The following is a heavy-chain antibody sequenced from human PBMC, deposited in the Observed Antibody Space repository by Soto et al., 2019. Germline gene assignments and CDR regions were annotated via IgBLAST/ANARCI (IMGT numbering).Heavy chain of an antibody. CDR2: INAGNGNT. D-gene: IGHD3-10*01. CDR3: AREPYYYGSGSYSWFDP. V-gene: IGHV1-3*01. J-gene: IGHJ5*02. CDR1: GYIFPSYA. Sequence: ASVTVSCKASGYIFPSYAMHWVRPAPAQRLAWMGCINAGNGNTQYLQKFQGRVTITRDTSASTAYMELSSLRSEDTGVYYCAREPYYYGSGSYSWFDPWGQGTLVTVSS.